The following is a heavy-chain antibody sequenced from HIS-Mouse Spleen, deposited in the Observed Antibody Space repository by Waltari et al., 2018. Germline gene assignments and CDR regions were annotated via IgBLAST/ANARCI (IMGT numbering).Heavy chain of an antibody. CDR2: IKQDGSEK. D-gene: IGHD3-10*01. Sequence: EVQLVESGGGLVQPGGSLRLSCAASGFTFRRYWMSWVRQAPGKGLEWVANIKQDGSEKYYVDSVKGRFTISRDNAKNSLYLQMNSLRAEDTAVYYCARGPGSMGSLGYWGQGTLVTVSS. CDR1: GFTFRRYW. CDR3: ARGPGSMGSLGY. V-gene: IGHV3-7*01. J-gene: IGHJ4*02.